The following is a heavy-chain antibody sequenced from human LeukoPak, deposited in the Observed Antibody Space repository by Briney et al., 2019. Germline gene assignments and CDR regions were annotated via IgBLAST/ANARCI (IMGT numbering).Heavy chain of an antibody. D-gene: IGHD4-23*01. J-gene: IGHJ4*02. Sequence: GSLRPSCAASGFTFSRCAMTWVRQAPGKGLEWVSDISSSGVSIYSADSVQGRFTISRDNSKKTLYLKMNSLRAEDTAIYYCAMGFSGGGKLDNWGQGTLVTVSS. CDR2: ISSSGVSI. V-gene: IGHV3-23*01. CDR3: AMGFSGGGKLDN. CDR1: GFTFSRCA.